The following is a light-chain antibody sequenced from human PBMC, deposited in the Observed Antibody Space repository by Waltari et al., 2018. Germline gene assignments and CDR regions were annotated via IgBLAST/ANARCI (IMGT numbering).Light chain of an antibody. Sequence: QSALTQPASVSGSPGQSITISCTGTATDVAGYNYVSWYQQHPGKAPKLIIFDVSSRPSGISNRFSGSKFGNTASLTISGVQPEDEAGYYCCSFTSSSTWVFGGGTKLTVL. CDR3: CSFTSSSTWV. CDR1: ATDVAGYNY. V-gene: IGLV2-14*03. J-gene: IGLJ3*02. CDR2: DVS.